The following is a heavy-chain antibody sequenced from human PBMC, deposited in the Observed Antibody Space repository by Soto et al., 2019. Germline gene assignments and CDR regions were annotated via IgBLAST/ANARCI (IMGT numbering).Heavy chain of an antibody. CDR2: INTYNGNT. V-gene: IGHV1-18*01. Sequence: QVQLVQSAAEVKKPGASVKVSCKASGYTFTNYGITWVRQAPGQGLEWMGWINTYNGNTNFVQKFQCRVTMTTDTATTTAYMELRSLRSDDTAVYYCARDLDFWGQGTLVTVSS. CDR3: ARDLDF. CDR1: GYTFTNYG. J-gene: IGHJ4*02.